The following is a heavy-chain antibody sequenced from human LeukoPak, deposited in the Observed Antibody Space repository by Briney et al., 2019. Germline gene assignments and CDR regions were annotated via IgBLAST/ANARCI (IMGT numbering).Heavy chain of an antibody. CDR1: GGSIGSYY. D-gene: IGHD2-2*01. CDR3: ARDDVDCSSTRCSDWLDP. Sequence: SETLSLTCTVSGGSIGSYYWSWIRRPAGKGLEWIVRIYTSGYTNYNPSLKSRVTMSVDTSKNQFSLKLTSVTAADTAVYYCARDDVDCSSTRCSDWLDPWGQGTLVTVSS. J-gene: IGHJ5*02. V-gene: IGHV4-4*07. CDR2: IYTSGYT.